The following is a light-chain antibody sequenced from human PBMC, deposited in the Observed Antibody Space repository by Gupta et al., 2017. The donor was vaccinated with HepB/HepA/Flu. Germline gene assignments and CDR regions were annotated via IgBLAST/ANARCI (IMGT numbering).Light chain of an antibody. J-gene: IGKJ1*01. V-gene: IGKV3-15*01. CDR2: GAS. CDR1: QSVSSN. Sequence: EIVMTQSPATLSVSPGERATLSCRASQSVSSNLAWYQQKPGQAPRPLIYGASNRATGIPTRFSGSGSGTEFTLTISSLQSEDFAVYYCQQYNNWPRTFVQGTKVEVK. CDR3: QQYNNWPRT.